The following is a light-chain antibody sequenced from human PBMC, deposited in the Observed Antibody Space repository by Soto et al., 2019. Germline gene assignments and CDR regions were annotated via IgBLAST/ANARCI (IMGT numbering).Light chain of an antibody. CDR3: SSFTSSGTQV. Sequence: SYELTQPPSVSVAPGQTATITCGGNNIGGKSVHWYQQKPGQAPVLVVHDDSDRPSGVSNRFSGSKSANTASLTISGLQADDEADYYCSSFTSSGTQVFGGGTKLTVL. CDR1: NIGGKS. J-gene: IGLJ3*02. CDR2: DDS. V-gene: IGLV3-21*02.